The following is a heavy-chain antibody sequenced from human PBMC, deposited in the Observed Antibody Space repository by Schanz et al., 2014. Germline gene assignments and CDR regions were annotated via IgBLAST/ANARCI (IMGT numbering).Heavy chain of an antibody. D-gene: IGHD3-10*01. J-gene: IGHJ4*02. Sequence: QVQLVQSGSELKKPGASVKVSCKASGYTFTNYAINWVRQAPGQGLEWMGWINTNTGNPTYAQAFTGRCLFSLDTSVNTAYLQISSLEADDTAVDYCARRGIRGVFSSLDYWGLGTLXTVSS. CDR3: ARRGIRGVFSSLDY. CDR2: INTNTGNP. V-gene: IGHV7-4-1*02. CDR1: GYTFTNYA.